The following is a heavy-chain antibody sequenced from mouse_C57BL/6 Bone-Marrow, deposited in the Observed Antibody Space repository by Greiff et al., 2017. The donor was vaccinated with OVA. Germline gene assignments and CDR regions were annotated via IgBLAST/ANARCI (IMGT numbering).Heavy chain of an antibody. J-gene: IGHJ2*01. D-gene: IGHD1-1*02. CDR1: GFNIKDDY. CDR2: IDPANGDT. CDR3: TDYYDGD. Sequence: VQLKESGAELVRPGASVKLSCTASGFNIKDDYMHWVKQRPEQGLEWIGWIDPANGDTESASKFQGKATITADTSSNTAYLQLSSLTSEDTAVYYCTDYYDGDWGQGTTLTVSS. V-gene: IGHV14-4*01.